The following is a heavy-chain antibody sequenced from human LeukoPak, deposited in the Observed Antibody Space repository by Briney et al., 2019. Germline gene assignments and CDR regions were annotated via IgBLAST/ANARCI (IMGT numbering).Heavy chain of an antibody. CDR2: MKEAGNEK. CDR3: ARDWSARGNSMDV. V-gene: IGHV3-7*05. J-gene: IGHJ6*02. Sequence: PGGSLRLACAGSGFTSSSYWMSWVRQAPGKGREWVAMMKEAGNEKYYVDSVKGRFTISRDNAKNSLYLQMNSLRAEGTAVYYCARDWSARGNSMDVWGQGTTVTVSS. D-gene: IGHD2-15*01. CDR1: GFTSSSYW.